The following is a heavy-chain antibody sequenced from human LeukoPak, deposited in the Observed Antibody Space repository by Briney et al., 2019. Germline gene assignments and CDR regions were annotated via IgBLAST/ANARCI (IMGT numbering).Heavy chain of an antibody. CDR1: GFTFNRCW. Sequence: GGSLRLSCVVSGFTFNRCWMNWVRQAPGKGLEWVAHINPGGRDTYYVDSVKGRFTISRDNAQNSTYLQMNSLRVEDTAVYYCTSWGDTTAEYFQRWGQGTLVTVSS. CDR3: TSWGDTTAEYFQR. V-gene: IGHV3-7*01. D-gene: IGHD2-21*02. CDR2: INPGGRDT. J-gene: IGHJ1*01.